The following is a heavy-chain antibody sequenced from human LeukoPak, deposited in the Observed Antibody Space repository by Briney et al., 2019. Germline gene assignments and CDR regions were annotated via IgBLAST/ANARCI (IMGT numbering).Heavy chain of an antibody. V-gene: IGHV3-30*03. CDR1: GFSFSSYG. J-gene: IGHJ6*02. Sequence: GGSLRLSCAASGFSFSSYGMHWARQAPGKGLEWVAVISDDGKNRNYADSVKGRFTISRDNSRNTVHLQMNSLRGEDTAEYYCARISCTGNSCRPYSYYDMDVWGQGTTVTVSS. CDR2: ISDDGKNR. CDR3: ARISCTGNSCRPYSYYDMDV. D-gene: IGHD2-15*01.